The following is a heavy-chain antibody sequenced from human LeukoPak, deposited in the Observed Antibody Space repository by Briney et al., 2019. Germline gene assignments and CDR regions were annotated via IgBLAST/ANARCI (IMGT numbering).Heavy chain of an antibody. CDR3: ARGPRIVGATTSYYFDY. D-gene: IGHD1-26*01. Sequence: ASVKVSCNASGYTSTSYDINWVRQATGQGLEWMGWMNPNSGNTGYAQKFQGRVTMTRNTSISTAYMELSSLRSEDTAVYYCARGPRIVGATTSYYFDYWGQGTLVTVSS. CDR1: GYTSTSYD. CDR2: MNPNSGNT. V-gene: IGHV1-8*01. J-gene: IGHJ4*02.